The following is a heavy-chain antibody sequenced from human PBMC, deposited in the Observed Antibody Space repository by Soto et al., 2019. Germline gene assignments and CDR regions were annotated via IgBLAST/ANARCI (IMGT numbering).Heavy chain of an antibody. CDR3: AKHSTGYYGSGSYYGY. CDR1: GFTFSSYA. D-gene: IGHD3-10*01. Sequence: GGSLRLSCAASGFTFSSYAMSWVRQAPGKGLEWVSAISGSGGSTYYADSVKGRFTISRDNSKNTLYLQMNSLRAEDTAVYYCAKHSTGYYGSGSYYGYWGQGTLVTVSS. CDR2: ISGSGGST. J-gene: IGHJ4*02. V-gene: IGHV3-23*01.